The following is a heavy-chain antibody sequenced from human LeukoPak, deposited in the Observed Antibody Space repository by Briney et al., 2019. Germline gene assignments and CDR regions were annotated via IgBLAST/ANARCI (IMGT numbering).Heavy chain of an antibody. V-gene: IGHV1-18*01. CDR3: ARDQLEVVVAAPGY. Sequence: GASVKVSCKASGYTFTSYGISWVRQAPGQGLEWMGWISAYNGNTNYAQKLQGRVTMTTDTSTSTAYMELRSLRSDDTAVYYCARDQLEVVVAAPGYWGQGTLVTVSS. CDR2: ISAYNGNT. D-gene: IGHD2-15*01. CDR1: GYTFTSYG. J-gene: IGHJ4*02.